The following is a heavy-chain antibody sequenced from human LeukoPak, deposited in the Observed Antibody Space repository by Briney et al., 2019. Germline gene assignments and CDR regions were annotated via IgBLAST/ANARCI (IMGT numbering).Heavy chain of an antibody. V-gene: IGHV4-59*01. CDR1: GASISFYY. CDR2: IYYSGST. J-gene: IGHJ3*02. Sequence: PSETLSLTCTVSGASISFYYWSWIRQPPGKGLEWIGYIYYSGSTNYNPSLKSRVTMSIDTSKNQFSLNLNCVTAADTAVYYCALDSSSWSDDSFDIWGHGTMVTVSS. D-gene: IGHD6-13*01. CDR3: ALDSSSWSDDSFDI.